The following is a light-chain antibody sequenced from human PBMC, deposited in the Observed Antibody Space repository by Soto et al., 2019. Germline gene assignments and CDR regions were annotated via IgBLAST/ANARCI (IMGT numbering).Light chain of an antibody. CDR2: GAS. J-gene: IGKJ1*01. Sequence: EIVLTQSPGTLSLSLGERATLSCRASQSVSSDYVAWYRQKPGQAPRLLIYGASNRATGIPDRFSGSGSGTDFTLTISRLEPEDFAVYYCQQYGSSGTFGQGTKVDIK. CDR1: QSVSSDY. CDR3: QQYGSSGT. V-gene: IGKV3-20*01.